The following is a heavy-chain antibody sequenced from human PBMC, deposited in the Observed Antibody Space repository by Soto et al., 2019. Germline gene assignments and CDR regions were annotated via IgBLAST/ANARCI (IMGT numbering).Heavy chain of an antibody. D-gene: IGHD3-9*01. Sequence: EVQLVESGGGLVKPGGSLRLSCAASGFTFSSYSMNWVRQAPGKGLEWVSSISSSSSYIYYADSVKGRCTISRDNAKNSLYLQMHSLRAEDTAVYYCARDNLYDILTGYEGGWFDPWGQGTLVTVSS. CDR2: ISSSSSYI. CDR1: GFTFSSYS. V-gene: IGHV3-21*01. CDR3: ARDNLYDILTGYEGGWFDP. J-gene: IGHJ5*02.